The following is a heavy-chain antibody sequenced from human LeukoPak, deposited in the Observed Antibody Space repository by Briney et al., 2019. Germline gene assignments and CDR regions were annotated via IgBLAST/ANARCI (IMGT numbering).Heavy chain of an antibody. CDR2: ISSSGSTI. Sequence: PGGSLRLSCAASGFTFSSYEMNWVRQAPGKGLEWVSYISSSGSTIYYADSVKGRFTISRDNAKNSLDLQMNSLRAEDTAVYYCARDYGGSSPFDYWGQGTLVTVSS. CDR1: GFTFSSYE. V-gene: IGHV3-48*03. CDR3: ARDYGGSSPFDY. J-gene: IGHJ4*02. D-gene: IGHD4-23*01.